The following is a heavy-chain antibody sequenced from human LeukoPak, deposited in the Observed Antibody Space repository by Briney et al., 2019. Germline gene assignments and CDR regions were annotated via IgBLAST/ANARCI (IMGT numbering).Heavy chain of an antibody. D-gene: IGHD6-19*01. CDR1: GFTVSNSY. V-gene: IGHV3-66*01. CDR3: AKTPTSGWFYFDY. CDR2: IYSGGST. Sequence: GGSLRLSCAACGFTVSNSYINWVRQAPGKGLEWVSLIYSGGSTYHADSVKDRFTISRDNSKNTVYLQMNSLRAEDTAVYYYAKTPTSGWFYFDYWGQGTPVTVSS. J-gene: IGHJ4*02.